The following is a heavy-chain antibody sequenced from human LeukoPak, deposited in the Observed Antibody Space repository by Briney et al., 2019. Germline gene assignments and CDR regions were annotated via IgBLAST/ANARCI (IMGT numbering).Heavy chain of an antibody. J-gene: IGHJ3*02. CDR2: IYSGGST. CDR1: GFTVSSNY. CDR3: ASDSGSYYNDAFDI. D-gene: IGHD3-10*01. V-gene: IGHV3-53*04. Sequence: GGSLRLSCAASGFTVSSNYMSWVRQAPGKGVEWFSVIYSGGSTYYADSVKGRFTISRHNSKNTLYLQMNSLRAEDTAVYYCASDSGSYYNDAFDIWGLGTMVTVSS.